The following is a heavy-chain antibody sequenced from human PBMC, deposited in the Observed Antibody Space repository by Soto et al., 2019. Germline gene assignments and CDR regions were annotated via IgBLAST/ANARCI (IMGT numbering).Heavy chain of an antibody. Sequence: SETLSLTCAVYGGSFSGYYWSWIRQPPGKGLECIGEINHSGTINYNPSLKSRVTISVDMSKNQFSLKLSSVTAADTAVYYCARVALGVVVTAAYVDYWGQGTLVTVSS. CDR2: INHSGTI. D-gene: IGHD2-2*01. J-gene: IGHJ4*02. V-gene: IGHV4-34*01. CDR1: GGSFSGYY. CDR3: ARVALGVVVTAAYVDY.